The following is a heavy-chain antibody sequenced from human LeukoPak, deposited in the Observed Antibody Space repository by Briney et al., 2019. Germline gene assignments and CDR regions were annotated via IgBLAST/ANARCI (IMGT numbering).Heavy chain of an antibody. D-gene: IGHD3-10*01. CDR3: ARGHGSV. CDR2: ISYDANDK. J-gene: IGHJ4*02. V-gene: IGHV3-30*04. Sequence: GGSLRLSCAASGFTFSNYAMHWVRQAPGKGLEWVAVISYDANDKYYADSVKGRFTISRDNSKNTLYLQMNNLRAEDTAVYYCARGHGSVWGQGTLVTVSS. CDR1: GFTFSNYA.